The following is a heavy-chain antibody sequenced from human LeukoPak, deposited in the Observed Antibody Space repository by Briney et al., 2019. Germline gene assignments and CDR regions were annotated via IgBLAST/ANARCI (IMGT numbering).Heavy chain of an antibody. CDR1: GYTFTGYY. D-gene: IGHD2-21*02. CDR3: ARTPYCGGDCYRDAFDI. J-gene: IGHJ3*02. CDR2: INPNSGGT. Sequence: RASVKVSCKASGYTFTGYYMHWVRQAPGQGLEWMGWINPNSGGTNYAQKFQGRVTMTRDTSISTAYMELSRLRSDDTAVYYCARTPYCGGDCYRDAFDIWGQGTMVTVSS. V-gene: IGHV1-2*02.